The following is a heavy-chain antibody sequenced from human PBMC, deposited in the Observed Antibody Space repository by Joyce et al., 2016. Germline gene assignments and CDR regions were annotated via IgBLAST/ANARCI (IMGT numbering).Heavy chain of an antibody. CDR3: ARGNDYDYWSGYEAHYFDY. CDR1: GGSISSYY. J-gene: IGHJ4*02. CDR2: INHRGRT. Sequence: QVQLQESGPGLVKPSETLSLSCTVSGGSISSYYWSWIRQPPGKGLEWIGYINHRGRTNYSPSLKSRVTRSVDTSKNEFSLKMTSVTAADTAVYYCARGNDYDYWSGYEAHYFDYWGQGTLVTVSS. D-gene: IGHD3-3*01. V-gene: IGHV4-59*01.